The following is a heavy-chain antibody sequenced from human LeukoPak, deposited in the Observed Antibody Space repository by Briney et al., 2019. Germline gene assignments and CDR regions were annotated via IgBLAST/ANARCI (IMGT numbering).Heavy chain of an antibody. CDR2: IKQDGSEN. V-gene: IGHV3-7*03. CDR3: VKSRRVGANQRGLFDY. D-gene: IGHD1-26*01. CDR1: GFTFSSYW. Sequence: GGSLRLSCAASGFTFSSYWMSWVRQAPGKGLEWVANIKQDGSENYYVDSVKGRFTISRDNSKNTVYLQMNSLRADDTAVYYCVKSRRVGANQRGLFDYWGQGTLVTVSP. J-gene: IGHJ4*02.